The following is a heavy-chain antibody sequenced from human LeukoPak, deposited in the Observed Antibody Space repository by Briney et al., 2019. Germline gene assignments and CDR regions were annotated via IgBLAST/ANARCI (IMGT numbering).Heavy chain of an antibody. CDR1: GFTFSSYW. J-gene: IGHJ3*02. V-gene: IGHV3-74*01. D-gene: IGHD3-3*01. Sequence: GGSLRLSCAASGFTFSSYWMHWVRQAPGKGLVWVSRINSDGSSTSYADSVKGRFTISRDNAKNTLYLRMNSLRAEDTAVYYCARVSFGVESDAFDIWGQGTMVTVSS. CDR2: INSDGSST. CDR3: ARVSFGVESDAFDI.